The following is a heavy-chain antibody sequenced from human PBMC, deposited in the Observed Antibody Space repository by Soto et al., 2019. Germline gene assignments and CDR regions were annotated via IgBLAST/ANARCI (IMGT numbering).Heavy chain of an antibody. CDR1: GFTFSSYS. Sequence: GGSLRLSXAASGFTFSSYSMNWVRQAPGKGLEWVSSISSSSSYIYYADSVKGRFTISRDNAKNSLYLQMNSLRAEDTAVYYCARDRGTYSGSYNYYYGMDVWGQGTTVTVSS. CDR2: ISSSSSYI. J-gene: IGHJ6*02. CDR3: ARDRGTYSGSYNYYYGMDV. V-gene: IGHV3-21*01. D-gene: IGHD1-26*01.